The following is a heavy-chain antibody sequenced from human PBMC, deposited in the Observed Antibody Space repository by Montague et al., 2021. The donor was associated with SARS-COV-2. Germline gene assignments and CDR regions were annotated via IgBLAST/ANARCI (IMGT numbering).Heavy chain of an antibody. J-gene: IGHJ4*02. CDR2: IHYSGT. D-gene: IGHD2-2*01. V-gene: IGHV4-39*07. Sequence: SETLSLTCTVSGGSISDSNYLWGWIRQPPGKGLEWIGDIHYSGTXXNPXXXSRVTMSRDLSENQFSLRLRSVTAADTALYYCARSLISASSTGSNFDSWGQGTLVAVPS. CDR1: GGSISDSNYL. CDR3: ARSLISASSTGSNFDS.